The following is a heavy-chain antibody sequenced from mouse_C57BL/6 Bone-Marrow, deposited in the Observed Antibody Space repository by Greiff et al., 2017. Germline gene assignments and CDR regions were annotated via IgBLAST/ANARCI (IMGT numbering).Heavy chain of an antibody. CDR3: ARSVITTVVAEYFDV. J-gene: IGHJ1*03. CDR2: INPNNGGT. Sequence: VQLQQSGPELVKPGASVKIPCKASGYTFTDYNMDWVKQSHGKSLEWIGDINPNNGGTIYNQKFKGKATLTVDKSSSTAYMELRSLTSEDTAVYYCARSVITTVVAEYFDVWGTGTTVTVSS. V-gene: IGHV1-18*01. D-gene: IGHD1-1*01. CDR1: GYTFTDYN.